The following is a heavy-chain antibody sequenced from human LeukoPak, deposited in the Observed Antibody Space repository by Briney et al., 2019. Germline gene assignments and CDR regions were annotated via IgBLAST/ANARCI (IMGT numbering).Heavy chain of an antibody. D-gene: IGHD4-17*01. CDR1: GYSISSGYY. Sequence: SETLSLTCTVSGYSISSGYYWGWIRQPPGKGLAWIGSIYHSGSSYYNPSLKSRVTISIDTSKNQFSLKVAAVTAADTAVYYCARARHDIGDYYFQDWGQGSLVTVS. J-gene: IGHJ1*01. CDR3: ARARHDIGDYYFQD. CDR2: IYHSGSS. V-gene: IGHV4-38-2*02.